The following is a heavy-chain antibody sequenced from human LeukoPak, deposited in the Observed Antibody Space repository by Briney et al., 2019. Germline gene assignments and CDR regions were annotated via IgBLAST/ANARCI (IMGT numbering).Heavy chain of an antibody. CDR2: ISATGSST. CDR3: AKGYVTTGFFDY. V-gene: IGHV3-23*01. D-gene: IGHD1-1*01. CDR1: GFTFSSSA. J-gene: IGHJ4*02. Sequence: PGGSLRLSCAASGFTFSSSAISWVRQAPGKGLEWVSAISATGSSTFYADYVKGRFTISRDNSKDTLFLQMNSLRAEDTALYYCAKGYVTTGFFDYWGQGTLVTVSS.